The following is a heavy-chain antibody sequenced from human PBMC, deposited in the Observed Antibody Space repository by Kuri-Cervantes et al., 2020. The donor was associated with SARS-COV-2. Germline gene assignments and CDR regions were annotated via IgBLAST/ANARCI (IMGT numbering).Heavy chain of an antibody. J-gene: IGHJ6*03. CDR3: ASGGQLPYYYYYYYMDV. V-gene: IGHV1-69*05. CDR1: GGTFSSHA. CDR2: IIPIFGTA. Sequence: SVKVSCKASGGTFSSHAISWVRQAPGQGLEWMGGIIPIFGTANYAQKFQGRVTITTDESTSTAYMELSSLRSEDTAVYYCASGGQLPYYYYYYYMDVWGKGTTVTVSS. D-gene: IGHD1-1*01.